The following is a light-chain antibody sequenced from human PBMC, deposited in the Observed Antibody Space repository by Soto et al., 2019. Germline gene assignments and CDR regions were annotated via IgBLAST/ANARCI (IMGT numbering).Light chain of an antibody. J-gene: IGKJ1*01. CDR3: QQYGSPIVT. CDR2: AAS. V-gene: IGKV3-20*01. CDR1: QSISSSY. Sequence: EVVLTQSPGTLSLSPGERATLSCRASQSISSSYIAWYQQKPGQAPRLLIYAASRRATGIPDRVSGSGSGTDFTLTISRLEPEDFAVYYCQQYGSPIVTFGQGTKVEIK.